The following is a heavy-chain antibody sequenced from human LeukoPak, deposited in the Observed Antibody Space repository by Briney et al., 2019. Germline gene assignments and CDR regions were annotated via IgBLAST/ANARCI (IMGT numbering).Heavy chain of an antibody. CDR3: ARVYYSNSYDYWYFDL. D-gene: IGHD6-13*01. Sequence: SETLSLTCAVSGGSFSDYYWSWIRQPLGKGLEWIGEINQSGSTNYNPSLKSRVTISVDASKNQFSLKLSSVTAADTAVYYCARVYYSNSYDYWYFDLWGRGTLVTVSS. CDR1: GGSFSDYY. J-gene: IGHJ2*01. CDR2: INQSGST. V-gene: IGHV4-34*01.